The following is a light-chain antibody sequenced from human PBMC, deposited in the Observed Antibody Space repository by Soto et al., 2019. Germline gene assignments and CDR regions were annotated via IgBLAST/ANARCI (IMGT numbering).Light chain of an antibody. CDR1: QSVSSY. CDR2: DAS. V-gene: IGKV3D-11*02. Sequence: EIVLTQSPATLSLSPGERATLSCRASQSVSSYLAWYQQKPGQAPRLLIYDASNRATGIPARFSGSGPGTVFTLTISSLEPEDFAVYYCQQRSNWPWTFGQGTKVEIK. CDR3: QQRSNWPWT. J-gene: IGKJ1*01.